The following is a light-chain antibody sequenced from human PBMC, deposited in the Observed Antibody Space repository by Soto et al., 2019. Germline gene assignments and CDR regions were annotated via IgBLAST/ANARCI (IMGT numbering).Light chain of an antibody. CDR1: SSDVGGYDY. V-gene: IGLV2-8*01. CDR2: EAI. CDR3: ASYTGNNAWL. Sequence: QSVLTQPPSASGSPGQTVTISCTGTSSDVGGYDYVSWYQQHPGEAPKLILFEAINRPSGISNRFSGSKSDTTASLTISGLQTDDEGDYYCASYTGNNAWLFGGGTKLTVL. J-gene: IGLJ2*01.